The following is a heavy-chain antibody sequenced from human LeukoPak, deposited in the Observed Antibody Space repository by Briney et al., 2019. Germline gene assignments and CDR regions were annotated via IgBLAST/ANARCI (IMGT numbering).Heavy chain of an antibody. V-gene: IGHV3-11*04. CDR2: IGSSGSPI. J-gene: IGHJ4*02. CDR3: ARPPTVTTAGYYFGY. D-gene: IGHD4-17*01. CDR1: GFTFSDYY. Sequence: AGSLRLSCAASGFTFSDYYMSWIRQAPGKGLEWVSYIGSSGSPIYYADSVRGRFTISRDNAKNSLFLQVNSLRAEDTAVYYCARPPTVTTAGYYFGYWGQGTLVTVSS.